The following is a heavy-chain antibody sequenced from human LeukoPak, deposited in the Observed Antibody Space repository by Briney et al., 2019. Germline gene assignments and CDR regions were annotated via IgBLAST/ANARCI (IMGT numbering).Heavy chain of an antibody. D-gene: IGHD3-3*01. V-gene: IGHV1-2*02. Sequence: ASVKVSCKASGYTFTGYYMHWVRQAPGQGLEWMGWINPNSGGTNYAQKFQGRATMTRDTSISTAYMELSRLRSDDTAVYYCARVRYDFWSGSSIFDYWGQGALVTVSS. CDR1: GYTFTGYY. J-gene: IGHJ4*02. CDR2: INPNSGGT. CDR3: ARVRYDFWSGSSIFDY.